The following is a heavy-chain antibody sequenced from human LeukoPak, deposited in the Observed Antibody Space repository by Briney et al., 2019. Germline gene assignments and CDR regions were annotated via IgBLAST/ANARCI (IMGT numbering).Heavy chain of an antibody. V-gene: IGHV3-21*01. J-gene: IGHJ4*02. CDR3: ARGGTFGGESAPVY. Sequence: PGGSLRLSCVASGFTFSTYSFNWVRQAPGKGLEWVSSISSSSYIYYADSVKGRFTISRDNAKNSLYLQMNSLRAEDTAVYYCARGGTFGGESAPVYWGQGTLVTVSS. CDR2: ISSSSYI. D-gene: IGHD3-16*01. CDR1: GFTFSTYS.